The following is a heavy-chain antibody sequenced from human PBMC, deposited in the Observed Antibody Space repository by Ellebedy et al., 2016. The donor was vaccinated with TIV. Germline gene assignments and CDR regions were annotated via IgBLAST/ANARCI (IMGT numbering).Heavy chain of an antibody. D-gene: IGHD2-2*01. V-gene: IGHV3-23*01. J-gene: IGHJ4*02. Sequence: GESLKISXAASGFTFSSYAMNWVRQTPGKGLEWVSSIRASGADTNYVDSVKGRFTISRDNSKNTLHLQLNSLRAEDTAVYYCAKSRSGCDSTSCYFNFDYWGQGTLVTVSS. CDR2: IRASGADT. CDR1: GFTFSSYA. CDR3: AKSRSGCDSTSCYFNFDY.